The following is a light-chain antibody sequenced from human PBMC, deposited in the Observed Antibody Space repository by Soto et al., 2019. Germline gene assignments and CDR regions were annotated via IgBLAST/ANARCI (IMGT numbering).Light chain of an antibody. CDR2: EVT. J-gene: IGLJ1*01. CDR3: SSYTTTNTYV. CDR1: IDDVGAYDH. Sequence: QSVLTQPPSASGSPGQSVTISCTGTIDDVGAYDHVSWYKQYPGTAPQLMIYEVTKRPSGVPGRFSGSKSGNTASLTISGLQAEDEADYYCSSYTTTNTYVFGTGTKVTVL. V-gene: IGLV2-8*01.